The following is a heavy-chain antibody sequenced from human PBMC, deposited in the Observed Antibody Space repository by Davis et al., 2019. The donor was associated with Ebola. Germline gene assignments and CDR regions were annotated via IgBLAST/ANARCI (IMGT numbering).Heavy chain of an antibody. Sequence: ASVQVSCKASGYTFTNYAMHWVRQAPGQRLEWMGWINAGNGNTKYSQKFQGRVTITRDTSASTAYMELSSLRSEDTAVYYCARARGYSSSSVYGYWGQGTLVTVSS. CDR3: ARARGYSSSSVYGY. V-gene: IGHV1-3*01. D-gene: IGHD6-6*01. J-gene: IGHJ4*02. CDR1: GYTFTNYA. CDR2: INAGNGNT.